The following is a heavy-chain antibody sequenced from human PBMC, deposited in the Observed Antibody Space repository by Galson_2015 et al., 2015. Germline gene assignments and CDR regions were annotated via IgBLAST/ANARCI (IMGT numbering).Heavy chain of an antibody. V-gene: IGHV3-30-3*01. J-gene: IGHJ3*02. D-gene: IGHD3-10*01. CDR1: GFNFSNYA. CDR2: ISYDGSYK. CDR3: ARAGVVGSGSYKNAFDI. Sequence: SLRLSCATSGFNFSNYAMHWVRQAPGKGLEWVAAISYDGSYKYHADSVKGRFTISRDNSRNTLELQMNSLRAEDTAVYYCARAGVVGSGSYKNAFDIWGQGTMVTVSS.